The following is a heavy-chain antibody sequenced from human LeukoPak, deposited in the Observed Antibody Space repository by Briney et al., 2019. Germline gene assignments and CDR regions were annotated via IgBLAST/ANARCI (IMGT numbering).Heavy chain of an antibody. CDR3: ARDYVGYSSSWYGPYFDY. CDR2: IYYSGST. V-gene: IGHV4-61*01. J-gene: IGHJ4*02. CDR1: GGSVSSGSYY. Sequence: SETLSLTCTVSGGSVSSGSYYWSWIRQPPGKGLEWIGYIYYSGSTNYNPSLKSRVTISVDTSKNQFSLKLSSVTAADTAVYYCARDYVGYSSSWYGPYFDYWGQGTLVTVSS. D-gene: IGHD6-13*01.